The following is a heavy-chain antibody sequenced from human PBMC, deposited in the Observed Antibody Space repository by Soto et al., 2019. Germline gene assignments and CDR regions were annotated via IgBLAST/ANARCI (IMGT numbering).Heavy chain of an antibody. D-gene: IGHD4-17*01. Sequence: QVQLVESGGAVVQPGKSLRLSCAASGFTFSSYGMYWVRQAPGKGLEWVAAIAYDGSNKYHGDSVKGRFTISRDNSKNSLHLQVDSLRAEDTAVYYCARGGVYGGNSHPGWLDPWGQGTLVTVSS. CDR3: ARGGVYGGNSHPGWLDP. CDR1: GFTFSSYG. J-gene: IGHJ5*02. CDR2: IAYDGSNK. V-gene: IGHV3-30*03.